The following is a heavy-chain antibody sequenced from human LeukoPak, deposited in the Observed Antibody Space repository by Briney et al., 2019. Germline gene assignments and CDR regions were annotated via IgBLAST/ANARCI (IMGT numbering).Heavy chain of an antibody. J-gene: IGHJ4*02. D-gene: IGHD5-12*01. Sequence: PSETLSLTCTVSGGSISSYYRSWIRQPPGKGLEWIGYIYYSGSTNYNPSPKSRVTISVDTSKNQFSLKLSSVTAADTAVYYCALVATITALFDYWGQGTLVTVSS. CDR3: ALVATITALFDY. V-gene: IGHV4-59*01. CDR2: IYYSGST. CDR1: GGSISSYY.